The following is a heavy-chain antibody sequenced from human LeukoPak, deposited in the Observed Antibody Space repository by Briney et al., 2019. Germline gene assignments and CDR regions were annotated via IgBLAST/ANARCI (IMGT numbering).Heavy chain of an antibody. CDR1: GFSFSAYP. CDR2: ISASGDVT. J-gene: IGHJ5*02. V-gene: IGHV3-23*01. CDR3: ARVEGDGYNAYNWFDP. Sequence: GGSLRLSCAASGFSFSAYPMGWVRQAPGKGLQWLSGISASGDVTFHADRVKGRFTISRDNSKNTLYLQMNSLRAEDTAVYYRARVEGDGYNAYNWFDPWGQGTLVTVSS. D-gene: IGHD5-24*01.